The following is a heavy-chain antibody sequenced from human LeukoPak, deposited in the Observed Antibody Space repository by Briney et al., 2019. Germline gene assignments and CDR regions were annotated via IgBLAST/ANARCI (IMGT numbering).Heavy chain of an antibody. CDR2: IKQDGSQK. J-gene: IGHJ4*02. Sequence: PGGSLRLSCAASGFTFSNYWMNWVRQAPGEGLEWVATIKQDGSQKNYVASVKGRFTISRDNAKDSLYLQMNSLRAEDTAVYYCAKADGRGYYSLYYFDYWGQGTLVTVSS. D-gene: IGHD3-22*01. CDR1: GFTFSNYW. V-gene: IGHV3-7*02. CDR3: AKADGRGYYSLYYFDY.